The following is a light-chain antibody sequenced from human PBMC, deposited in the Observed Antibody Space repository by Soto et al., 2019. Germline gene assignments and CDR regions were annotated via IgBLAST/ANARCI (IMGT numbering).Light chain of an antibody. CDR2: GAS. J-gene: IGKJ1*01. CDR1: QSISSSF. CDR3: QQCGSSSWT. V-gene: IGKV3-20*01. Sequence: ENVLTQSPGTLSLSPGERATLSCRASQSISSSFLAWYQQKPGQAPRLLIYGASSRATGIPDRFSGSGSGTDFTLTISRLEPEDFAVYYCQQCGSSSWTFGQGTKVDIK.